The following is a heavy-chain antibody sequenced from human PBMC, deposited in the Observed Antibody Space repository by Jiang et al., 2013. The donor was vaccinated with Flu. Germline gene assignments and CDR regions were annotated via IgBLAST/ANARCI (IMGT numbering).Heavy chain of an antibody. V-gene: IGHV2-70*04. Sequence: KPTQTLTLTCTFSGFSLSTSGMRVAWIRQPPGKALEWLARIDWDDSKFFSTSLNTRLTISKDTSKNQVVLTMTNMDPVDTGTYYCARILGASGIYFDYWGQGALVTVSS. CDR1: GFSLSTSGMR. CDR2: IDWDDSK. J-gene: IGHJ4*02. CDR3: ARILGASGIYFDY. D-gene: IGHD1-26*01.